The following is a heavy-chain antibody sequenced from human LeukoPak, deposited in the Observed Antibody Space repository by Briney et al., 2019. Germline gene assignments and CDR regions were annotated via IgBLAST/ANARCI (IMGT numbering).Heavy chain of an antibody. D-gene: IGHD2-21*01. V-gene: IGHV1-69*04. CDR2: IIPILGIA. J-gene: IGHJ4*02. Sequence: SVKVSCKASGGTFSSYAISWVRQAPGQGLEWMGRIIPILGIANYAQKFQGRVTITADKSTSTAYMELSSLRSEDTAVYYCARDGTEHVAYCGGDCYGYWGQGTLVTVSS. CDR3: ARDGTEHVAYCGGDCYGY. CDR1: GGTFSSYA.